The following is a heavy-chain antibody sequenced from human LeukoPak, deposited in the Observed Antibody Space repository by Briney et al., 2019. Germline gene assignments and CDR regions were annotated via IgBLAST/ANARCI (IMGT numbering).Heavy chain of an antibody. CDR2: IYYSGNT. V-gene: IGHV4-59*01. Sequence: SETLSPTCIVSGGAISSYYWSWIRQPPGKRLEWFGYIYYSGNTNYNPSLKSRVTISIDTSKNQFSLKLSSVTAADTAVYYCARVGNGHFDYWGQGTLVTVSS. D-gene: IGHD2-8*01. CDR1: GGAISSYY. CDR3: ARVGNGHFDY. J-gene: IGHJ4*02.